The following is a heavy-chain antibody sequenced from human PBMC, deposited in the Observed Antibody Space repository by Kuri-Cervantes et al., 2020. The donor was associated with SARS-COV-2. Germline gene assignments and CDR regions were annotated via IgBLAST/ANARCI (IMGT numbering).Heavy chain of an antibody. V-gene: IGHV3-21*05. CDR3: ARGGLCSGGSCYHYSYYMDV. CDR2: ISSSTTYT. Sequence: GESLKISCAASGFSFSSYGMSWVRQAPGKGLEWVSYISSSTTYTNHADSVKGRFTISRDNAKNSLYLHMDSLRAEDSAVYSCARGGLCSGGSCYHYSYYMDVWGKGTTVTVSS. CDR1: GFSFSSYG. J-gene: IGHJ6*03. D-gene: IGHD2-15*01.